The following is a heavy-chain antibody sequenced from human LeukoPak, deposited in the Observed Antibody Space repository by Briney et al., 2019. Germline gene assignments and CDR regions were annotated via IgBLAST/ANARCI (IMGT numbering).Heavy chain of an antibody. Sequence: GESLKISCKGSGYSFTSYWIGWVRQMPGKGLEWMGIIYPGDSDTRYSPSFQGQVTISADKSISTAYLQWSSLKASDTAMYYWARLKIAPAGTLRSVNWFNPWGKGTLVTVS. CDR2: IYPGDSDT. J-gene: IGHJ5*02. V-gene: IGHV5-51*01. CDR1: GYSFTSYW. D-gene: IGHD1-7*01. CDR3: ARLKIAPAGTLRSVNWFNP.